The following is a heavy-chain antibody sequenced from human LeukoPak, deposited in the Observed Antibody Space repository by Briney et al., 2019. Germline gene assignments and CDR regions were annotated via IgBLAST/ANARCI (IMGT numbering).Heavy chain of an antibody. V-gene: IGHV3-23*01. CDR3: AKAAGITVFGVLSPPTY. J-gene: IGHJ4*02. CDR2: ISGGGGST. CDR1: GFTFSSYA. D-gene: IGHD3-3*01. Sequence: PGGSLRLSCAASGFTFSSYAMSWVRQAPGKGLEWVSAISGGGGSTYYADSVKGRFTISRDNSKNTLYLQMNSLRGEDTAVYYCAKAAGITVFGVLSPPTYWGLGTLVTVSS.